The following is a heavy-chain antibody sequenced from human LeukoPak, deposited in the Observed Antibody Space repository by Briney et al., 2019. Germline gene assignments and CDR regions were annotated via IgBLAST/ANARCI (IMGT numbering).Heavy chain of an antibody. CDR2: ISGSGGST. CDR3: AKRSVAGTGYYFDC. D-gene: IGHD6-19*01. V-gene: IGHV3-23*01. Sequence: GGSLRLSCAASGFTLTSYAMSWVRQAPGKGLEWVSAISGSGGSTYYADSVKGRFTISRDNSKNTLYLQMNSLRAEDTAVYYCAKRSVAGTGYYFDCWGQGTLVTVSS. J-gene: IGHJ4*02. CDR1: GFTLTSYA.